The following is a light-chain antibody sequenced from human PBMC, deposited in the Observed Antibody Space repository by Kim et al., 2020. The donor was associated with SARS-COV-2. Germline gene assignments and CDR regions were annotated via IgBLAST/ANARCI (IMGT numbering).Light chain of an antibody. CDR1: RSDVGAYNN. V-gene: IGLV2-11*03. CDR2: DVN. Sequence: SVAFSSTATRSDVGAYNNVSLYQKFPGNAPRFMIYDVNKRPSGVPDRFSADKSGNTASLTISGLQADDEADYYCCSYAGGYTQVAFGGGTQLTVL. J-gene: IGLJ2*01. CDR3: CSYAGGYTQVA.